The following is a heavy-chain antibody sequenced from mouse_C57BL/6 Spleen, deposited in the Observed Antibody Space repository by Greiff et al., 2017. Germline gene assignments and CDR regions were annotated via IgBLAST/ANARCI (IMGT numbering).Heavy chain of an antibody. CDR3: ARDYYGSSYWYFDV. D-gene: IGHD1-1*01. Sequence: DVKLVESGGGLVKPGGSLKLSCAASGFTFSSYAMSWVRQTPEKRLEWVATISDGGSYTYYPDNVKGRFTISRDNAKNNLYLQMSHLKSEDTAMDYCARDYYGSSYWYFDVWGTGTTVTVAS. V-gene: IGHV5-4*01. CDR1: GFTFSSYA. CDR2: ISDGGSYT. J-gene: IGHJ1*03.